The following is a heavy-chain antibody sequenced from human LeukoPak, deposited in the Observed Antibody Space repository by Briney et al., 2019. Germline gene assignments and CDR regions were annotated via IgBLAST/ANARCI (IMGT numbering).Heavy chain of an antibody. CDR3: AKNPYEYYFDY. J-gene: IGHJ4*02. CDR2: INPSSGDT. CDR1: GYTLTGYY. V-gene: IGHV1-2*02. D-gene: IGHD5-12*01. Sequence: ASVKVSCKASGYTLTGYYMHWVRLAPGQGLEWMGWINPSSGDTNYAQKFQGRVTMTRDTSISTAYMELSRLRSDDTAVYYCAKNPYEYYFDYWGQGTLVTVSS.